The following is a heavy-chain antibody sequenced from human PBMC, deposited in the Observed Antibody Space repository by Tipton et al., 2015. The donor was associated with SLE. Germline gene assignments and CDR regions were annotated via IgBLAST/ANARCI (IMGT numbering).Heavy chain of an antibody. CDR3: ARDLGQWGFDY. CDR1: GFTFSRFG. CDR2: LSAIGGAT. Sequence: GSLRLSCLGSGFTFSRFGMAWVRHAPGKGLEWVSGLSAIGGATSYGDSVRGRFSISRDNSKSTLYLQMNSLRAEDTAVYYCARDLGQWGFDYWGQGTLVTVSS. V-gene: IGHV3-23*01. D-gene: IGHD1-26*01. J-gene: IGHJ4*02.